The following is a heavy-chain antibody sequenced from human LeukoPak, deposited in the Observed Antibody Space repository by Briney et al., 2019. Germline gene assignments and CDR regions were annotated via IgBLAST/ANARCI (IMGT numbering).Heavy chain of an antibody. CDR3: ARLNYYDSSGYYYNYYFDY. Sequence: KTSETLSLTCTVSGYSISSGYYWGWIRQPPGEGLEWIRSIYHSGSTYCNPSLKSRVTISVDTPKNQFSLKLSSVTAADTAVYYCARLNYYDSSGYYYNYYFDYWGQGTLVTVSS. D-gene: IGHD3-22*01. CDR1: GYSISSGYY. J-gene: IGHJ4*02. V-gene: IGHV4-38-2*02. CDR2: IYHSGST.